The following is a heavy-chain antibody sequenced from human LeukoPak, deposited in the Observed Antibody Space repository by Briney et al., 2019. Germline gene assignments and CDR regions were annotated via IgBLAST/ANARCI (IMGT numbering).Heavy chain of an antibody. CDR1: GFTFSTYT. J-gene: IGHJ4*02. V-gene: IGHV3-21*01. Sequence: PGGSLRLSCAASGFTFSTYTMNWVRQAPGKGLEWVSSISSTSRYIYYADSVKGRFTISRDNAKNTVYLHMNSLRAEDTAVYYCASLLWLAYWGQGTLVTVSS. D-gene: IGHD5-18*01. CDR3: ASLLWLAY. CDR2: ISSTSRYI.